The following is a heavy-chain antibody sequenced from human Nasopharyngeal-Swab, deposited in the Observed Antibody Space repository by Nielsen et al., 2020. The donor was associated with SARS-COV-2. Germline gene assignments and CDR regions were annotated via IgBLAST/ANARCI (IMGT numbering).Heavy chain of an antibody. Sequence: SETLSLTCAVCGGSFSGYYWSWIRQPPGKGLEWIGEVNHSGSTYYNPSLKSRVTISVDTSKNRFSLKLSSVTAADTAVYYCARGKNYVWGTYRYNGWFDPWGQGTLVTVSS. CDR2: VNHSGST. CDR1: GGSFSGYY. V-gene: IGHV4-34*01. J-gene: IGHJ5*02. CDR3: ARGKNYVWGTYRYNGWFDP. D-gene: IGHD3-16*02.